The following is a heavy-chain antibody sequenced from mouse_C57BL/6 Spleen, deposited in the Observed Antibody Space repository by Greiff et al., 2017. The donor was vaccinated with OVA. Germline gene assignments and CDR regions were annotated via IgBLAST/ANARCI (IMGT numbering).Heavy chain of an antibody. CDR1: GYTFTDYE. CDR2: IDPETGGT. Sequence: VQLQQSGAELVRPGASVTLSCKASGYTFTDYEMHWVKQTPVHGLEWIGAIDPETGGTAYNQKFKGKAILTADKSSSTAYMELRSLTSEDSAVYYCTRGDEDAMDYWGQGTSVTVSS. V-gene: IGHV1-15*01. D-gene: IGHD3-3*01. CDR3: TRGDEDAMDY. J-gene: IGHJ4*01.